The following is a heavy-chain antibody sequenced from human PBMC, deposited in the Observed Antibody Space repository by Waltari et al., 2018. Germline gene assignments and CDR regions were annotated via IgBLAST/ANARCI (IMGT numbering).Heavy chain of an antibody. V-gene: IGHV4-39*01. CDR3: ARHKRFLEWLLGVNWFDP. D-gene: IGHD3-3*01. Sequence: QLQLQESGPGLVKPSETLSLTCTVSGGSISSSSYYWGWIRQPPGKGLEWIGCIYYSGSTYYNPSLKSRVTISVDTSKNQFSLKLSSVTAADTAVYYCARHKRFLEWLLGVNWFDPWGQGTLVTVSS. CDR2: IYYSGST. CDR1: GGSISSSSYY. J-gene: IGHJ5*02.